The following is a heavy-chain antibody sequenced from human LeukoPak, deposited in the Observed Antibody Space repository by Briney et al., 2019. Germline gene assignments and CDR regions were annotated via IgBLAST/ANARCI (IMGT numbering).Heavy chain of an antibody. CDR1: GFTFSSYA. CDR3: AREDYYDSSGYVGYFDY. CDR2: ISYDGSNK. Sequence: GGSLRLSCAASGFTFSSYAMHWVRQAPGKGLEWVAVISYDGSNKSYADSVKGRFTISRDNSKNTLYLQMNSLRAEDTAVYYRAREDYYDSSGYVGYFDYWGQGTLVTVSS. D-gene: IGHD3-22*01. J-gene: IGHJ4*02. V-gene: IGHV3-30*04.